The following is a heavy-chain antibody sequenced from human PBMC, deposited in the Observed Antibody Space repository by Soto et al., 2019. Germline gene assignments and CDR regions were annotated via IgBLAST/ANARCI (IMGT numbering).Heavy chain of an antibody. D-gene: IGHD5-12*01. CDR3: ARGNSGDDDEFDY. V-gene: IGHV1-2*02. CDR2: INPNNGVT. CDR1: GYTFTGYY. J-gene: IGHJ4*02. Sequence: ASVKVSCKASGYTFTGYYIHWVRQAPGQGLEWMGWINPNNGVTHYVQDFQGRVTMTRDTSITTVYMELSRLRSDDTAVFYCARGNSGDDDEFDYWGQGTLVTV.